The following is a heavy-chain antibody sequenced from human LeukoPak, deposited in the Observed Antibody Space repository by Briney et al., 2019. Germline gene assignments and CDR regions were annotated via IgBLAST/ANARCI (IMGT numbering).Heavy chain of an antibody. CDR2: INPNSGGT. J-gene: IGHJ4*02. Sequence: GASVKVSCKASVYTFTGYYMHWVRQSPGQGLEWMGWINPNSGGTNYAQKFQGRVTMTRDTSISTAYMELSRLSSDDTAVYYCARDPSTGWGIHGYWGQGTLVTVSS. D-gene: IGHD6-19*01. V-gene: IGHV1-2*02. CDR3: ARDPSTGWGIHGY. CDR1: VYTFTGYY.